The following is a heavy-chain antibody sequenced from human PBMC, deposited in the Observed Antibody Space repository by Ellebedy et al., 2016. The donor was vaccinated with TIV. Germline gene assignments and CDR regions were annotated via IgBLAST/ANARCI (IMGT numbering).Heavy chain of an antibody. D-gene: IGHD3-22*01. CDR1: GGSISSGNW. J-gene: IGHJ5*02. CDR2: IYHSGST. CDR3: ASGRGGITMIGKRPAWFDP. V-gene: IGHV4-4*02. Sequence: SETLSLTCAVSGGSISSGNWWSWVRQPPGKGLEWIGEIYHSGSTNYNPSLKSRVTISVDTSKNQFSLKLSSVTAADTAVYYCASGRGGITMIGKRPAWFDPWGQGTLVTVSS.